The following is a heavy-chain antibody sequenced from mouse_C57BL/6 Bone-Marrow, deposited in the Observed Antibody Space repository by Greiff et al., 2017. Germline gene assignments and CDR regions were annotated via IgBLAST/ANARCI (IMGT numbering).Heavy chain of an antibody. V-gene: IGHV5-16*01. J-gene: IGHJ1*03. Sequence: EVKLVESEGGLVQPGSSMKLSCTASGFTFSDYYMAWVRQVPEKGLEWVANINYDGSSTYYLDSLKSRFIIPRDNAKNILYLQMSSLKSEDTATYYCARDRIYYYGSRYFDVWGTGTTVTVSS. CDR1: GFTFSDYY. CDR3: ARDRIYYYGSRYFDV. D-gene: IGHD1-1*01. CDR2: INYDGSST.